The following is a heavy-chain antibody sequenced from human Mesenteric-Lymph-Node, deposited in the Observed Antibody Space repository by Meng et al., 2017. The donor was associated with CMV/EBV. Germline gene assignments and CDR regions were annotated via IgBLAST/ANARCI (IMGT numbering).Heavy chain of an antibody. D-gene: IGHD3-22*01. Sequence: GESLKISCVDSGFTFDRFWMNWVRQAPGKGLELVSSISTTSSSTSYADPVRGRFTISRDNAKNSVYLQMNSLRSEDTAIYYCATDRMDTSARRGFFDYWGQGTLVTVSS. CDR2: ISTTSSST. CDR1: GFTFDRFW. V-gene: IGHV3-21*01. J-gene: IGHJ4*02. CDR3: ATDRMDTSARRGFFDY.